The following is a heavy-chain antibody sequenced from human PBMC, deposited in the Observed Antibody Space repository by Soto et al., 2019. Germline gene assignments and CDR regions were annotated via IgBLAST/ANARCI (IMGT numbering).Heavy chain of an antibody. V-gene: IGHV3-21*01. CDR1: GFTFSSYT. CDR3: ARDEFLRTNGYGDYYWYFDL. J-gene: IGHJ2*01. D-gene: IGHD2-8*01. Sequence: AGGSLRLSCAASGFTFSSYTMNWVRQAPGKGLEWVSSISSSSSYIYYADSVKGRFTISRDNAKNSLYLQMNSLRAEDTAVYYCARDEFLRTNGYGDYYWYFDLWGRGTLVTVSS. CDR2: ISSSSSYI.